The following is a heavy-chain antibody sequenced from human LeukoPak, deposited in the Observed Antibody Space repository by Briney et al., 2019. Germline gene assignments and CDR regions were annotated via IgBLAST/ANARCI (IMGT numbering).Heavy chain of an antibody. D-gene: IGHD1-26*01. CDR2: ISYDGSNK. V-gene: IGHV3-30-3*01. CDR3: ARAEWELPAY. J-gene: IGHJ4*02. Sequence: GGSLRLSCAASGFTFSSYAMHWVRQAPGKGLEWVAVISYDGSNKYYADSVKGRFTISRDNSKNTLYLQMNSLRAEDTAVYYCARAEWELPAYWGQGTLVTVSS. CDR1: GFTFSSYA.